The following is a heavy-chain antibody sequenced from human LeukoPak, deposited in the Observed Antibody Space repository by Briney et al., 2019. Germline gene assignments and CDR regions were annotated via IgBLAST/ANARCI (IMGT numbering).Heavy chain of an antibody. CDR1: GYSISSGYY. J-gene: IGHJ4*02. CDR3: ARRVFPDYFDY. CDR2: IYQSGST. V-gene: IGHV4-38-2*01. D-gene: IGHD3-10*01. Sequence: SETLSLTCAVSGYSISSGYYCGWIRQPPGKGLEWIGPIYQSGSTNYNPSLKSRVTISVGTSTKHFFLNLSSVTAADTAVYYCARRVFPDYFDYWGQGTLVTVSS.